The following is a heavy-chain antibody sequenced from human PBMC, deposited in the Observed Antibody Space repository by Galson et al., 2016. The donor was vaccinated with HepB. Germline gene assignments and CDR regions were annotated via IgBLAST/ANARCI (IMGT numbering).Heavy chain of an antibody. V-gene: IGHV6-1*01. CDR1: GDSVSSNSAT. J-gene: IGHJ6*02. D-gene: IGHD1-1*01. CDR3: ARRTGNGFDV. Sequence: CAISGDSVSSNSATWSWIRLSPSRGLEWLGRTYYRSKWYSDYALSVKSRITINADTSKSQFSLQLNSVTPEDTAVYYCARRTGNGFDVWGQGTTVTVSS. CDR2: TYYRSKWYS.